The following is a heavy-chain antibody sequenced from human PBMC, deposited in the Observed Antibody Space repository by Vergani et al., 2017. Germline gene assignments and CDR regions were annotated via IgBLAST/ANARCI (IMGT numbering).Heavy chain of an antibody. Sequence: EVQLVESGGGLVQPGRSLRLSCAASGFTFDDYAMHWVRQAPGKGLEWVSGISWNSGSIGYADSVKGRFTISRDNAKNSLYLQMNSLRAEDTALYYCAKDDCSSTSCGVDYWGQGTLVTVSS. CDR1: GFTFDDYA. V-gene: IGHV3-9*01. CDR3: AKDDCSSTSCGVDY. CDR2: ISWNSGSI. J-gene: IGHJ4*02. D-gene: IGHD2-2*01.